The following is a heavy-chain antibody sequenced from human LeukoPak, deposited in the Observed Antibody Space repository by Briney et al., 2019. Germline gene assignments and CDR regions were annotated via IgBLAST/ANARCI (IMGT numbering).Heavy chain of an antibody. Sequence: ASVKVSCKASGGTFSSYAISWVRQAPGQGLEWMEGIIPIFGTANYAQKFQGRVTITTDESTSTAYMELSSLRSEDTAVYYCARDSRRDGYNYLDYWGQGTLVTVSS. V-gene: IGHV1-69*05. D-gene: IGHD5-24*01. CDR2: IIPIFGTA. CDR3: ARDSRRDGYNYLDY. J-gene: IGHJ4*02. CDR1: GGTFSSYA.